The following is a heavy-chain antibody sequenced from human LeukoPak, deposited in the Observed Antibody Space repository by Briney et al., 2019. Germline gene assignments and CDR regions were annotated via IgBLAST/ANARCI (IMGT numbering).Heavy chain of an antibody. CDR1: GFTFSSYG. V-gene: IGHV3-30*03. J-gene: IGHJ4*02. D-gene: IGHD6-19*01. Sequence: PGRSLRLSCAASGFTFSSYGMHWVRQAPGKGLEWVAVISYDGSNKYYADSVKGRFTISRDNSKSTLYLQTNSLRAEDTAVYYCQAVAGPSFDYWGQGTLVTVSS. CDR3: QAVAGPSFDY. CDR2: ISYDGSNK.